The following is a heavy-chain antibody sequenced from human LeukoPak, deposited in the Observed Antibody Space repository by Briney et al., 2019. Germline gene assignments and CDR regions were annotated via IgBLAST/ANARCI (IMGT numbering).Heavy chain of an antibody. Sequence: ASVKVSCKASGGTFSSYAISWVRQAPGQGLEWMGGIIPIFGTANYAQKFQGRVTITADESTSTAYMELSSLRSEDTAVYYCARGRYCTNGVCYWAYDAFDIWGQGTMVTVSS. CDR1: GGTFSSYA. D-gene: IGHD2-8*01. CDR2: IIPIFGTA. V-gene: IGHV1-69*01. CDR3: ARGRYCTNGVCYWAYDAFDI. J-gene: IGHJ3*02.